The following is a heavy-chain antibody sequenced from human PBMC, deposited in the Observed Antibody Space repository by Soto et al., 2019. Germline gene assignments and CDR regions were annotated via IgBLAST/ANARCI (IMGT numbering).Heavy chain of an antibody. CDR3: ARLPLPDYYYYGMDV. Sequence: LGESLKISCKGSGYSFTSYWISWVRQMPGKGLEWMGRIDPSDSYTNYSPSFQGHVTISADKSIGTAYLQWSSLKASDTAMYYCARLPLPDYYYYGMDVWGQGTTVTVSS. CDR2: IDPSDSYT. V-gene: IGHV5-10-1*01. CDR1: GYSFTSYW. J-gene: IGHJ6*02.